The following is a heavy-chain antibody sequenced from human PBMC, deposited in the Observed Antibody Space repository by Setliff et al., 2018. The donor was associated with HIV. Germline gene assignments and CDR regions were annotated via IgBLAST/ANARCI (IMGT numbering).Heavy chain of an antibody. D-gene: IGHD2-15*01. CDR2: INPSGGST. V-gene: IGHV1-46*01. CDR3: ARDRQVVVVAATGYYYYYMDV. CDR1: GYTFTSYY. J-gene: IGHJ6*03. Sequence: ASVKVSCKSSGYTFTSYYMHWVRQAPGQGLEWMGIINPSGGSTSYAQKFQGRVTMTRDTSTSTVYMELSSLRSEDTAVYYCARDRQVVVVAATGYYYYYMDVWGKGTTVTVSS.